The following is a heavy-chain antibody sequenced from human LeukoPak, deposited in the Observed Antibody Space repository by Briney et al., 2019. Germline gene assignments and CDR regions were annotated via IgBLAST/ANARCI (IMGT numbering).Heavy chain of an antibody. J-gene: IGHJ3*02. CDR1: GYMFSIND. CDR2: INPSDGRT. Sequence: ASVKVSCKASGYMFSINDMHWVRQAPGQGLEWMGIINPSDGRTTYAQKFQGRLTLTRDMSTSTGYMELSSLRSEDTAVYYCARGPMVRGVDAFDIWGQGTMVTVSS. D-gene: IGHD3-10*01. CDR3: ARGPMVRGVDAFDI. V-gene: IGHV1-46*01.